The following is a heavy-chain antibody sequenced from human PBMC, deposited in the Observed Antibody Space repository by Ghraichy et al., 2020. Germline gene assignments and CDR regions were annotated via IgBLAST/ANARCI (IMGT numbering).Heavy chain of an antibody. J-gene: IGHJ4*02. D-gene: IGHD6-19*01. CDR3: VKEHTTGWPNFDH. CDR1: GFTFQKYT. Sequence: GGSLRLSCAASGFTFQKYTMHWVRQAPGKGLEWVSLIRGDGSAAFYADSVTGRFTISRDNRRNSLFLQMNSLRSEDTAFYFCVKEHTTGWPNFDHWGQGTLVSVSS. CDR2: IRGDGSAA. V-gene: IGHV3-43*01.